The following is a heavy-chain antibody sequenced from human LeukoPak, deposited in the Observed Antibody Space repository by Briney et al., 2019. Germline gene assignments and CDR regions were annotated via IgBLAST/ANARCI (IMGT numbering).Heavy chain of an antibody. J-gene: IGHJ4*02. D-gene: IGHD6-6*01. V-gene: IGHV3-7*01. CDR2: IRQDGSEK. Sequence: PGGSLRLSCAASGFTFSSYWMSWVRQAPGKGLEWVANIRQDGSEKYYADSVKGRFTISRDNAKNTLYLQMNSLRAEDTAVYYCAREGRGIAALGGQGTLVTVP. CDR3: AREGRGIAAL. CDR1: GFTFSSYW.